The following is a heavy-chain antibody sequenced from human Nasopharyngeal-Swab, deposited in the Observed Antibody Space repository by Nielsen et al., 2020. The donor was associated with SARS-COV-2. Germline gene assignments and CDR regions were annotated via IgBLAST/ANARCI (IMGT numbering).Heavy chain of an antibody. J-gene: IGHJ2*01. CDR3: ARVIVDRRSWYFDL. CDR1: GGSSSSGGYY. V-gene: IGHV4-31*03. Sequence: TLSLTCTGSGGSSSSGGYYGSWNRQHPGKGLEWIGYIYYSGSTYYNPSLKSRVTISVDTSKNQFSLKLSSVTAADTAVYYCARVIVDRRSWYFDLWGRGTLVTVSS. CDR2: IYYSGST. D-gene: IGHD1-26*01.